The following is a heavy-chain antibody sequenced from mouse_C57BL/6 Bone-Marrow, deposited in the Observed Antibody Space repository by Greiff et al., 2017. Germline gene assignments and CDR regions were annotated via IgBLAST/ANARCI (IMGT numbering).Heavy chain of an antibody. CDR3: ALYYYGSSYRYWYFDV. CDR1: GYSFTGYY. CDR2: INPSTGGT. J-gene: IGHJ1*03. Sequence: VQLQQSGPELVKPGASVKISCKASGYSFTGYYMHWVKQSSEKSLEWIGEINPSTGGTSYNQKFKGKATLTVDKSSSTAYMQLKSLTSEDSAVYYCALYYYGSSYRYWYFDVWGTGTTVTVSS. D-gene: IGHD1-1*01. V-gene: IGHV1-43*01.